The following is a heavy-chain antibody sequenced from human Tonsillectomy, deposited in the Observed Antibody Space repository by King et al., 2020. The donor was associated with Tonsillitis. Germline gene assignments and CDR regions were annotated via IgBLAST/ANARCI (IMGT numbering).Heavy chain of an antibody. CDR1: GFTFDDYA. J-gene: IGHJ4*02. V-gene: IGHV3-43D*03. Sequence: VQLVESGGGVVQPGGSLRLSCAASGFTFDDYAMHWVRQAPGKGLEWVSLITWDGGRDYYADSVKGRFTISRDNRKNSLYLQMNSLRPEDTALYYCAKTYTSGWYWLDYWGQGPLVTVSS. CDR3: AKTYTSGWYWLDY. CDR2: ITWDGGRD. D-gene: IGHD6-19*01.